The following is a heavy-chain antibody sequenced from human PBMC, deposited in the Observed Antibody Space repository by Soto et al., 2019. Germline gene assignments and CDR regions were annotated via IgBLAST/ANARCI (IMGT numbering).Heavy chain of an antibody. D-gene: IGHD1-26*01. CDR1: GFTFSSYA. V-gene: IGHV3-30-3*01. Sequence: PGGSLRLSCAASGFTFSSYAIHWVRQAPGKGLEWVAVISYDGSNKYYADSVKGRFTISRDNSKNTLYLQMNSLRAEDTAVYYCARDPSSIVGATYWFDPWGQGTLVTVSS. CDR2: ISYDGSNK. J-gene: IGHJ5*02. CDR3: ARDPSSIVGATYWFDP.